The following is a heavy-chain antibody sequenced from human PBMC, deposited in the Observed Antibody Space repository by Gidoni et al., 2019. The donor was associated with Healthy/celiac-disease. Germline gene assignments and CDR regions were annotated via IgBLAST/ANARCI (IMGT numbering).Heavy chain of an antibody. D-gene: IGHD1-26*01. CDR1: GFTFSNAW. CDR3: TTIVGATNRPFDY. Sequence: EVQLVESGGGLVKPGGSLRLSCAASGFTFSNAWMSWVRQAPGKGLEWVGRIKSKTDGGTTDYAAPVKGRFTISRDDSKNTLYLQMNSLKTEDTAVYYCTTIVGATNRPFDYWGQGTLVTVSS. J-gene: IGHJ4*02. CDR2: IKSKTDGGTT. V-gene: IGHV3-15*01.